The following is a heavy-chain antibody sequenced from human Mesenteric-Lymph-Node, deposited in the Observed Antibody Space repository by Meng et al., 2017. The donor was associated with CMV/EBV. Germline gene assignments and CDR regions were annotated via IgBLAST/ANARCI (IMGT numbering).Heavy chain of an antibody. CDR3: ARHQRWLKSEGGFNY. CDR2: INHSGST. J-gene: IGHJ4*02. CDR1: GGSFSGYY. D-gene: IGHD4-23*01. V-gene: IGHV4-34*01. Sequence: QWHLPQGGPGLLQPSAAQPLPFAVSGGSFSGYYWSWIRQPPGKGLEWIGEINHSGSTNYNPSLKSRVTISVDTSKNQFSLKLSSVTAADTAVYYCARHQRWLKSEGGFNYWGQGTLVTVSS.